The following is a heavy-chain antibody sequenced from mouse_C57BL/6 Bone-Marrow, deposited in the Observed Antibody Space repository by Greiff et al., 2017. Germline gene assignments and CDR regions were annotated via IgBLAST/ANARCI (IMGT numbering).Heavy chain of an antibody. J-gene: IGHJ3*01. V-gene: IGHV3-6*01. CDR1: GYSITSGYY. CDR3: ARDLF. CDR2: ISYDGSN. Sequence: EVKLMESGPGLVKPSQSLSLTCSVTGYSITSGYYWNWIRQFPGNKLEWMGYISYDGSNNYNPSLKNRISITLDTSKNQFFLKLNSVTTEDTATYYCARDLFWGQGTLVTVSA.